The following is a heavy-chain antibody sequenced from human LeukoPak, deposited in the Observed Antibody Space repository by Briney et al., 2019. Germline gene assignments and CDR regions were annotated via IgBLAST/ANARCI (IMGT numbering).Heavy chain of an antibody. CDR3: AKDLVRGIWDILTGGDAFDI. Sequence: GRSLRLSCAASGFTFDDYAMHWVRQAPGKGLEWVSGISWNSGSIGYADSVKGRFTISRDNAKNSLYLQMNSLRAEDTALYYCAKDLVRGIWDILTGGDAFDIWGQGTMVTVSS. CDR1: GFTFDDYA. J-gene: IGHJ3*02. D-gene: IGHD3-9*01. CDR2: ISWNSGSI. V-gene: IGHV3-9*01.